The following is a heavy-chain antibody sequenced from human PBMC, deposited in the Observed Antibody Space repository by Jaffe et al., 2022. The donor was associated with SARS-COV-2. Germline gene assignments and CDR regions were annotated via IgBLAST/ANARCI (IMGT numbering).Heavy chain of an antibody. CDR3: TTGVVVVPAAIYSGYVHYYDSSGI. D-gene: IGHD2-2*02. J-gene: IGHJ4*02. Sequence: EVQLVESGGGLVKPGGSLRLSCAASGFTFSNAWMSWVRQAPGKGLEWVGRIKSKTDGGTTDYAAPVKGRFTISRDDSKNTLYLQMNSLKTEDTAVYYCTTGVVVVPAAIYSGYVHYYDSSGIWGQGTLVTVSS. CDR1: GFTFSNAW. V-gene: IGHV3-15*01. CDR2: IKSKTDGGTT.